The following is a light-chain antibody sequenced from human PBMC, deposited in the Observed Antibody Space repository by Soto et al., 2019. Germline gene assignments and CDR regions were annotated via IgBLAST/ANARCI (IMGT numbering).Light chain of an antibody. V-gene: IGKV3-15*01. CDR3: QQYKNWPTLT. CDR1: QSVSYN. CDR2: RAS. Sequence: EILMTPSPATLSVSPGDRAPLSCRASQSVSYNLAWYQQKPCQAHRLIIYRASTRATGIPARFSGSGSGTEFTLTISSLQSEDIAVYYGQQYKNWPTLTVGGGTKVEIK. J-gene: IGKJ4*01.